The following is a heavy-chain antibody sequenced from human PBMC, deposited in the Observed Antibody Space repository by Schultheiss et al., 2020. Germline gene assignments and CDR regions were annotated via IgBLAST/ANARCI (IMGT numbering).Heavy chain of an antibody. J-gene: IGHJ6*02. CDR1: GFTFSSYS. CDR3: ARDIGWIGAYGMDV. CDR2: ISSSSSTI. V-gene: IGHV3-48*04. Sequence: GGSLRLSCAASGFTFSSYSMNWVRQAPGKGLEWVSYISSSSSTIYYADSVKGRFTISRDNAKNSLYLQMNSLRAEETAVYYCARDIGWIGAYGMDVWGQGTTVTVS. D-gene: IGHD2-2*03.